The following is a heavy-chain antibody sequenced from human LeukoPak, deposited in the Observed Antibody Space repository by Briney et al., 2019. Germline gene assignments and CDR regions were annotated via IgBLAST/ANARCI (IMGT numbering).Heavy chain of an antibody. D-gene: IGHD3-3*01. Sequence: SETLSLTCTVSGGSISSGDYYWRWIRQPPGKGLEWIGYIYYSGSTYYNPSLKSRVTISVYTSKNQFSLKLSSVTAADTAVYYCARGRGKRITIFGVTYNWFDPWGQGTLVTVSS. CDR3: ARGRGKRITIFGVTYNWFDP. J-gene: IGHJ5*02. V-gene: IGHV4-30-4*08. CDR1: GGSISSGDYY. CDR2: IYYSGST.